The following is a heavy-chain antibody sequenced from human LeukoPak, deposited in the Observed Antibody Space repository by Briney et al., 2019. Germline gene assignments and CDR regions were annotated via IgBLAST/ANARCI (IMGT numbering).Heavy chain of an antibody. CDR2: ITNSGSYT. CDR1: GFTFTDYY. Sequence: AESLRLSCAASGFTFTDYYMSWIRQAPGKGLDWVSYITNSGSYTKYADSVKGRFTLSRDNAKNSLDLQMNSLRAEDTAVYYCARRITAGDAFDIWGQGTMVTVSS. D-gene: IGHD3-16*01. J-gene: IGHJ3*02. V-gene: IGHV3-11*06. CDR3: ARRITAGDAFDI.